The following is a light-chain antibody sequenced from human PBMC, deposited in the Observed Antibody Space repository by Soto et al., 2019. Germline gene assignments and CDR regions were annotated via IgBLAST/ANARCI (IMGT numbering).Light chain of an antibody. V-gene: IGKV1-33*01. CDR1: QDIGTY. CDR3: QHSNHLPL. Sequence: DIQMTQSPPSLSASVGDRVTITCQASQDIGTYLNWYQHKPGKAPNLVIYHASNLETGVPSRFSGGGSGTDFTFTISSLRPEDIATYYCQHSNHLPLFGPGTKVDF. J-gene: IGKJ3*01. CDR2: HAS.